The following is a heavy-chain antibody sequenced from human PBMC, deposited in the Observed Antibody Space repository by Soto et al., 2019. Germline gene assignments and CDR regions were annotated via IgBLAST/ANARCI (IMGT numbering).Heavy chain of an antibody. CDR2: INPNSGGT. V-gene: IGHV1-2*04. CDR3: ARGEYGSSWSRAGYYYGMDV. CDR1: GYTFTGYY. J-gene: IGHJ6*02. Sequence: GASVKVSCKASGYTFTGYYMHWVRQAPGQGLEWMGWINPNSGGTNYAQKFQGWVTMTRDTSISTAYMELSRLRSDDTAVYYCARGEYGSSWSRAGYYYGMDVWGQGTTVTVSS. D-gene: IGHD6-13*01.